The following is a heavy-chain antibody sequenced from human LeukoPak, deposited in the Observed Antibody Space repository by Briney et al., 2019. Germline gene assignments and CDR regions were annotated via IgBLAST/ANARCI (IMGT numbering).Heavy chain of an antibody. CDR2: ISYDGSNK. Sequence: PGGSLRLSCAASGFTFSSYAMHWVRQAPGKGLEWVAVISYDGSNKYYAESVKGRFTISRDNSKNTLYLQMNSLRAEDTAVYYCARDVAVAGIYYYGMDVWGQGTTVTVSS. J-gene: IGHJ6*02. V-gene: IGHV3-30-3*01. CDR3: ARDVAVAGIYYYGMDV. CDR1: GFTFSSYA. D-gene: IGHD6-19*01.